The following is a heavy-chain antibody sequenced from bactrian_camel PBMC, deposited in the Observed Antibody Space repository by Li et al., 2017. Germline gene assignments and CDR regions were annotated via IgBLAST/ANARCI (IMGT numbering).Heavy chain of an antibody. J-gene: IGHJ4*01. Sequence: HVQLVESGGGSAQAGGSLRLSCAARTGTFRSACMGWIRQVSGKEREGVASIDSDGETTYADSVKGRFTISRDNAKNSVYLQMNSLKLEDTAMYYCAADFGPYCSGSYLARRANFEGQGTQVTVS. D-gene: IGHD2*01. CDR2: IDSDGET. CDR1: TGTFRSAC. V-gene: IGHV3S53*01.